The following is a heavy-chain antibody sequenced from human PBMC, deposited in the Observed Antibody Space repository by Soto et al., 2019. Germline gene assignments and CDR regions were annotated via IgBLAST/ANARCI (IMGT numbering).Heavy chain of an antibody. Sequence: QVQLVQSGAEVKKPGSSVKVSCKASGGTFGSYAISWVRQAPGQGLEWMGGIIPIPGTANYAQKFPGRVTIAADESTSTAYMELSSPRSEDTAVYYCARSQGSSTSLEIYYYYYYGMDVWGQGTTVTVSS. CDR2: IIPIPGTA. CDR1: GGTFGSYA. V-gene: IGHV1-69*01. CDR3: ARSQGSSTSLEIYYYYYYGMDV. D-gene: IGHD2-2*01. J-gene: IGHJ6*02.